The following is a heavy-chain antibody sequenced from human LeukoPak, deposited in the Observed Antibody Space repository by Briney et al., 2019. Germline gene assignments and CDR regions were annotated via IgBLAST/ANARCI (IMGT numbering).Heavy chain of an antibody. CDR2: ISAYNGNT. J-gene: IGHJ4*02. CDR1: GYTFTSYG. V-gene: IGHV1-18*01. CDR3: ARDFSYSSSWSIFDY. Sequence: ASVKVSCKASGYTFTSYGISWVRQAPGQGLEWMGWISAYNGNTNYAQKLQGRVTTTTDTSTSTAYMELRSLRSDDAAVYYCARDFSYSSSWSIFDYWGQGTLVTVSS. D-gene: IGHD6-13*01.